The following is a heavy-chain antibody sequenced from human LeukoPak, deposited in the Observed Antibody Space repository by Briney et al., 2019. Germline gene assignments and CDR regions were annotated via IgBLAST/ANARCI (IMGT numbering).Heavy chain of an antibody. V-gene: IGHV3-23*01. CDR2: ITGTHYTT. CDR3: TKDPNGDYVGAFDP. D-gene: IGHD4-17*01. Sequence: GGSLRLSCAASGFTFSTSAMTWVRQAPGKGLEWVSSITGTHYTTYNTDSVKGRFTISRDNSKNTLYLQMNSLRADDTAVYYCTKDPNGDYVGAFDPWGQGTLVTVSS. CDR1: GFTFSTSA. J-gene: IGHJ5*02.